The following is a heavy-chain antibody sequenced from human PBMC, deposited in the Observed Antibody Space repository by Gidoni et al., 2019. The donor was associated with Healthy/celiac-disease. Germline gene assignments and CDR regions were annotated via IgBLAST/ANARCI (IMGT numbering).Heavy chain of an antibody. V-gene: IGHV4-34*01. D-gene: IGHD1-26*01. CDR2: INHSGSP. CDR3: ARRGGSGSYSIDY. CDR1: GGSFSGYY. J-gene: IGHJ4*02. Sequence: QVQLQQWGAGLLKPSETLSLTCAVYGGSFSGYYWSWIRQPPGKGLEWIGEINHSGSPNYNPSLKSRVTISVDTSKNQFSLKLSSVTAADTAVYYCARRGGSGSYSIDYWGQGTLVTVSS.